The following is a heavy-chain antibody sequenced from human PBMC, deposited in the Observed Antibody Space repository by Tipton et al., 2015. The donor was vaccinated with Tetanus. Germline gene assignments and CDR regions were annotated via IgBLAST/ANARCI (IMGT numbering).Heavy chain of an antibody. CDR3: ARSWARDFGGDHYYLDL. V-gene: IGHV4-4*07. Sequence: TLSLTCTVPGASINAYYWSWLRQPAGKGLEWIGRIYSSGTTRYNLSLRSRVTLSIDTSKNQFSLKLTSVTAADTAVYYCARSWARDFGGDHYYLDLWGRGTLVAVSS. J-gene: IGHJ2*01. CDR2: IYSSGTT. D-gene: IGHD2-21*02. CDR1: GASINAYY.